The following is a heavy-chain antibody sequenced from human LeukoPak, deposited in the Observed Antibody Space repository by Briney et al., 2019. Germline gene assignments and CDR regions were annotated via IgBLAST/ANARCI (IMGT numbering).Heavy chain of an antibody. CDR3: ARESFFAFQI. V-gene: IGHV3-74*01. D-gene: IGHD3-3*01. CDR1: GFTFSSYW. J-gene: IGHJ3*02. CDR2: INSDGSTT. Sequence: GGSLRLSCAASGFTFSSYWMQWVRHAPGKGLVWVSRINSDGSTTSYADSVKGRFTISRDNAKNTLYLQMNSLRAEDTAVYYCARESFFAFQIWGQGTRVTVSS.